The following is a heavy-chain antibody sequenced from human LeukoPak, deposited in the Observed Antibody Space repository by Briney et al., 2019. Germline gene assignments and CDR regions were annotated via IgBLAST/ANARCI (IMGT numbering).Heavy chain of an antibody. J-gene: IGHJ3*02. Sequence: SETLSLTCTVSGGSISSYYWSWIRQPAGKGLEWIGRIYTSGSTNYNPYLKSRVTMSVDTSKNQFSLKLSSVTAADTAVYYCARVKNTYYYGSGSPPGAFDIWGQGTMVTVSS. CDR1: GGSISSYY. V-gene: IGHV4-4*07. CDR2: IYTSGST. D-gene: IGHD3-10*01. CDR3: ARVKNTYYYGSGSPPGAFDI.